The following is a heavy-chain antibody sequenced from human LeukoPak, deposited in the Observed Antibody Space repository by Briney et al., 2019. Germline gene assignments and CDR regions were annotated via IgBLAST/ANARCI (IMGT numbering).Heavy chain of an antibody. D-gene: IGHD4-17*01. CDR2: VRVDGHTT. J-gene: IGHJ6*03. CDR1: GFTVSSNY. Sequence: GGSLRLSCAASGFTVSSNYMSWVRQAPGKGLEWVSSVRVDGHTTFYADSVKGRFTISRDNSKNTLYLQMNSLRAEDTAVYYCVTAPYGDYYYYMDVWGKGTTVTISS. CDR3: VTAPYGDYYYYMDV. V-gene: IGHV3-53*01.